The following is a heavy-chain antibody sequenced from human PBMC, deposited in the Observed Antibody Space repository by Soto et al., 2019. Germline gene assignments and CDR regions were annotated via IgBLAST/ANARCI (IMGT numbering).Heavy chain of an antibody. D-gene: IGHD3-22*01. J-gene: IGHJ3*02. CDR2: IWYDGSNK. CDR1: GFTFSSYG. CDR3: ARDSYYDSSGYVPHAFDI. V-gene: IGHV3-33*01. Sequence: QVQLVESGGGVVQPGRSLRLSCAASGFTFSSYGMHWVRQAPGKGLEWVAVIWYDGSNKYYADSVKGRFTISRDNSKNTLYLQMNSLRAEDTAVYYCARDSYYDSSGYVPHAFDIWGQGTMVTVSS.